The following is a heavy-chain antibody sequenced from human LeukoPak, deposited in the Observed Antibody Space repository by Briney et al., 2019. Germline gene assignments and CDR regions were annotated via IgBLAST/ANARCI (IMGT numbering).Heavy chain of an antibody. CDR2: IIPIFGTA. Sequence: SVKVSCKASGGTFSSYAISWVRQAPGQGLEWMGGIIPIFGTANYAQKFQGRVTITTDESTSTAYMELSSLRSEDTAVSYCASSSTGYCSSTSCSPYAFDIWGQGTMVTVSS. CDR1: GGTFSSYA. J-gene: IGHJ3*02. D-gene: IGHD2-2*01. V-gene: IGHV1-69*05. CDR3: ASSSTGYCSSTSCSPYAFDI.